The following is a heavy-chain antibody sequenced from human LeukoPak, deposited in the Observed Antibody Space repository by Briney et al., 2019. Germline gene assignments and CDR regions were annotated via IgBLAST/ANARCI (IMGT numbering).Heavy chain of an antibody. CDR3: ARDGGYSYGYDLAGWYFDL. V-gene: IGHV4-39*02. CDR1: GGSISSSSYY. CDR2: IYYSGST. J-gene: IGHJ2*01. D-gene: IGHD5-18*01. Sequence: SETLSLTCTVSGGSISSSSYYWGWIRQPPGKGLEWIGSIYYSGSTYYNPSLKSRVTISVDTSKNQFSLKLSSVTAADTAVYYCARDGGYSYGYDLAGWYFDLWGRGTLVTVSS.